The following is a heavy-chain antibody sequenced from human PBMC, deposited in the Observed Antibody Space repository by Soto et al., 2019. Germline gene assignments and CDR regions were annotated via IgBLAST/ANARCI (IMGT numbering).Heavy chain of an antibody. J-gene: IGHJ6*02. CDR1: GFTFSDHY. CDR3: ARVGTVTGHYGMDV. CDR2: TRNKANSYTT. Sequence: EVQLVESGGGLVQPGGSLRLSCAASGFTFSDHYMDWVRQAPGKGLEWVGRTRNKANSYTTEYAASVKGRFTISRDDSKNSLYEQMNSLKSEDTAVYYCARVGTVTGHYGMDVWGPGTTVSVSS. V-gene: IGHV3-72*01. D-gene: IGHD4-4*01.